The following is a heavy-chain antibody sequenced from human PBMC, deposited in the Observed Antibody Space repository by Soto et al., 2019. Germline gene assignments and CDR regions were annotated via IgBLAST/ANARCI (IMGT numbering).Heavy chain of an antibody. V-gene: IGHV3-72*01. CDR1: GFTFTDHY. CDR3: AREIRRDYYYYYPLDV. J-gene: IGHJ6*02. Sequence: LRLSCLASGFTFTDHYMDWVRQAPGTGLEWIARTKNKPNNYTTTYAASVKGRFTISRDDSESSLYLQMNNLKTEDTAVYYCAREIRRDYYYYYPLDVWGQGTTVTVSS. CDR2: TKNKPNNYTT.